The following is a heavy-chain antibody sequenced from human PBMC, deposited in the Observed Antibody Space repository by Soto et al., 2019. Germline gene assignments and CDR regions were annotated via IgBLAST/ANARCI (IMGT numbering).Heavy chain of an antibody. J-gene: IGHJ6*03. D-gene: IGHD1-7*01. V-gene: IGHV4-59*01. CDR1: GGSINNYY. Sequence: QVQLQESGPGLVKPSETLSLTCTVSGGSINNYYWSWTRQPPGKGLEWIGFIHSSGSTRYHPSLKSRVNISLDPSKNQFSLTLTSVTAADTAVYYCARDRIGTNPNYMAVWGKGTTVTVSS. CDR2: IHSSGST. CDR3: ARDRIGTNPNYMAV.